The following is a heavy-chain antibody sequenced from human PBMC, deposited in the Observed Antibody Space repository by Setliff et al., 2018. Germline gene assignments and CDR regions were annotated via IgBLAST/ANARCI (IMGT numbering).Heavy chain of an antibody. D-gene: IGHD1-26*01. V-gene: IGHV4-39*07. J-gene: IGHJ6*03. CDR2: IYQNGIT. CDR1: GASISTTYYY. Sequence: SETLSLTCSVSGASISTTYYYWDWIRQSPEKGLEWIGTIYQNGITYYNPSVKSRVTISVDTSKNQFSLKLSSVTAADTAVYYCATRKSSGRLYYMDVWGKGTTVTVSS. CDR3: ATRKSSGRLYYMDV.